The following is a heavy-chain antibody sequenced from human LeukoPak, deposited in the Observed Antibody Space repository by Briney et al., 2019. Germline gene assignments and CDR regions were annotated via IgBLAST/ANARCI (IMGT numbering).Heavy chain of an antibody. J-gene: IGHJ4*02. CDR1: GYTLTELS. CDR2: FDPEDGET. D-gene: IGHD3-10*01. V-gene: IGHV1-24*01. CDR3: ATGDYYGSGSYYKPFNY. Sequence: ASVKVSCKVSGYTLTELSMHWVRQAPGKGLEWMGGFDPEDGETIYAQKFQGRVTMSEDTSTDTAYMELSSLRSEDTAVYYCATGDYYGSGSYYKPFNYWGQGTLVTVSS.